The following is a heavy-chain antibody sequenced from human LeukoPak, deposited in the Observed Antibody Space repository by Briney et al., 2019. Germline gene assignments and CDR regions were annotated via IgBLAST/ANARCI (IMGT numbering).Heavy chain of an antibody. D-gene: IGHD3-22*01. CDR2: INPNSGGT. V-gene: IGHV1-2*02. CDR1: GYTFTGYY. CDR3: AREDLYYYDSSGSEYFQH. J-gene: IGHJ1*01. Sequence: ASVKVSSKASGYTFTGYYMHWVRQAPGQGLEWMGWINPNSGGTNYAQKFQDRVTMTRDTSISTAYMELSRLRSDDTAVYYCAREDLYYYDSSGSEYFQHWGQGTLVTVSS.